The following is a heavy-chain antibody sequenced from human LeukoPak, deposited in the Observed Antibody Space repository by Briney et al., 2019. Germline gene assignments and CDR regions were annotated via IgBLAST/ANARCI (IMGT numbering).Heavy chain of an antibody. J-gene: IGHJ4*02. CDR1: GGSISTFS. CDR2: IYIKST. D-gene: IGHD6-19*01. CDR3: ARDTTVASGMQY. V-gene: IGHV4-59*01. Sequence: SETLSLTCTVSGGSISTFSWSWIRQFPGKGLEWIGSIYIKSTNYNPSLKSRVAISVDTSKNQFSLRLDSVTTADTGVYYCARDTTVASGMQYWGQGTLVTVSS.